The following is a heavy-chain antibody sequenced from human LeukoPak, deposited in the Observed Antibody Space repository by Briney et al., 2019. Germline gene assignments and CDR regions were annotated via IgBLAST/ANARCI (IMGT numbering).Heavy chain of an antibody. J-gene: IGHJ3*02. CDR3: ARANYCDSIGDAFDI. V-gene: IGHV1-2*04. CDR1: GYPFTGYF. CDR2: INPNSGGT. D-gene: IGHD3-22*01. Sequence: ASVKVSCTASGYPFTGYFIHWVRQAPGLGLEWMGWINPNSGGTNYAQKFQGWVTMTRDTSINTAYMELSSLKSDDTAVYYCARANYCDSIGDAFDIWGQGTMVTVSS.